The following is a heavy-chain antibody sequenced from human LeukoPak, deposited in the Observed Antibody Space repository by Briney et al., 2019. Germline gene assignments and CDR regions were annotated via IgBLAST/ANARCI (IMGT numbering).Heavy chain of an antibody. D-gene: IGHD3-22*01. CDR2: IHSDGSST. Sequence: PGGSLRLSSAASGFTFSGYWMHWVRQAPGKGVVWVSRIHSDGSSTSYADSVRGRFTISRDDAKSTLYLQMNSLRAEDTAVYYCARSGWPYYFDYWARQPWSPSPQ. V-gene: IGHV3-74*01. CDR1: GFTFSGYW. CDR3: ARSGWPYYFDY. J-gene: IGHJ4*02.